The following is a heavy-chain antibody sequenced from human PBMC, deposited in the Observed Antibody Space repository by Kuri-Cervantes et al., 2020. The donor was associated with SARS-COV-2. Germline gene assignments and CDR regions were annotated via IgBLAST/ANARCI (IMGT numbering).Heavy chain of an antibody. CDR2: IYYSGST. Sequence: SETLSLTCTVSGGSISSYYWSWIRQPPGKGLEWIGYIYYSGSTNYNPSLKSRVTISVDTSKNQFSLKLSSVTAADTAVYYCAREVEGSDAFDIWGRGTMVTVSS. J-gene: IGHJ3*02. V-gene: IGHV4-59*01. CDR3: AREVEGSDAFDI. CDR1: GGSISSYY.